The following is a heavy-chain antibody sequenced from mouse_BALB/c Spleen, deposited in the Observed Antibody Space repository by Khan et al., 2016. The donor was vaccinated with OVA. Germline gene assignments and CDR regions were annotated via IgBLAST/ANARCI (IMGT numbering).Heavy chain of an antibody. V-gene: IGHV14-3*02. CDR1: AFNIKDTY. D-gene: IGHD2-4*01. J-gene: IGHJ3*01. CDR3: ARTTMILGFTY. Sequence: EVKLLESGAELVKPGASVKLSCIASAFNIKDTYMHWVKQRPEQGLEWIGRIDPANGNTKYDPKFQGKATITADTSSNTAYLHLSSLTSEDIAVYYCARTTMILGFTYWGQGTLVTVSA. CDR2: IDPANGNT.